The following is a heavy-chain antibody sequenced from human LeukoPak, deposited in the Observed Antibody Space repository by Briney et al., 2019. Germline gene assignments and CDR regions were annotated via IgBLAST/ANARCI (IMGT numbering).Heavy chain of an antibody. Sequence: EESLKISCKGSGYSFTSYGIGWVRQMPGKGLEWMGIIYPGDSDTRNSPSFHGQVTISADKSISTAYLQWSSLKDSDTAMYYCARKSRGVDYWGQGTLVTVSS. CDR1: GYSFTSYG. CDR2: IYPGDSDT. J-gene: IGHJ4*02. CDR3: ARKSRGVDY. V-gene: IGHV5-51*01.